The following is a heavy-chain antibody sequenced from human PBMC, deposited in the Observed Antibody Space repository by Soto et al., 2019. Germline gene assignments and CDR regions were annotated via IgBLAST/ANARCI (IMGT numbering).Heavy chain of an antibody. D-gene: IGHD4-17*01. J-gene: IGHJ4*02. CDR1: GYTLTRFY. CDR2: INTRGGTT. V-gene: IGHV1-46*01. Sequence: QVQLVQSGAEVRKPGASVRLSCKASGYTLTRFYLHWVRQAPGQGLEWMGIINTRGGTTAYAQKFRGRLTVTRDTSTSTVYMELSNLRSEDTAIYYCARGPDDSDDPRWDYWGQGTRVTVSS. CDR3: ARGPDDSDDPRWDY.